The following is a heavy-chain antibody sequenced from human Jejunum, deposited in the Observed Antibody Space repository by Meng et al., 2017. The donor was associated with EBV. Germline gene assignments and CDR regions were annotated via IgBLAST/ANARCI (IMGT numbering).Heavy chain of an antibody. Sequence: QVPGVACGAEVKNPGASVKASWKASAYTVAGYYMQWVRQAPGQGLEWMGRINPNSGGANYAQKFQGRVTMTRETSISTAYMELSRLRSDDTAVYYCAREGLVGDLRYFDLWGRGTLVTVSS. D-gene: IGHD3-16*01. J-gene: IGHJ2*01. CDR1: AYTVAGYY. CDR2: INPNSGGA. CDR3: AREGLVGDLRYFDL. V-gene: IGHV1-2*06.